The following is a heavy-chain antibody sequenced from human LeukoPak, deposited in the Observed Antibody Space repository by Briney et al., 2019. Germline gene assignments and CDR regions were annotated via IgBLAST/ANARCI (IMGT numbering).Heavy chain of an antibody. CDR2: ISGSGGST. V-gene: IGHV3-23*01. D-gene: IGHD1-7*01. Sequence: GGSLRLSCAASGFTFSSYAMSWVRQAPGKGLEWVSAISGSGGSTYYADSVKGRFTISRDNSKNTLYLQMNSPRAEDTAAYYCAKYNWNYRDAFDIWGQGTMVTVSS. CDR1: GFTFSSYA. J-gene: IGHJ3*02. CDR3: AKYNWNYRDAFDI.